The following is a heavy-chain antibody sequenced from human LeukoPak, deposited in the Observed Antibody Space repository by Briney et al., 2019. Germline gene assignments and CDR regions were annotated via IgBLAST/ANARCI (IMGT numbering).Heavy chain of an antibody. CDR2: IYYSGST. J-gene: IGHJ4*02. Sequence: PSETLSLTCTVSGVSISSSSYYWGWLRQPPGKGLEWIGSIYYSGSTYYNPSLKSRVTISVDTSKYQFSLKLSSVTAADTAVYYCARHSYLRDGYKYWGQGTLVTVSS. CDR1: GVSISSSSYY. V-gene: IGHV4-39*07. D-gene: IGHD5-24*01. CDR3: ARHSYLRDGYKY.